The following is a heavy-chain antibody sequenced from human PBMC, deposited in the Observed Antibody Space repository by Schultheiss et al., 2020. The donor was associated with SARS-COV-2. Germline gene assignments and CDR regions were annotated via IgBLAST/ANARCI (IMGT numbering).Heavy chain of an antibody. V-gene: IGHV3-7*01. CDR3: ARWRVSRGLTTRHYFDY. CDR2: IKQDGSEK. CDR1: GFTFSSYG. D-gene: IGHD1-1*01. J-gene: IGHJ4*02. Sequence: GGSLRLSCAASGFTFSSYGMSWVRQAPGKGLEWVANIKQDGSEKYYVDSVKGRFTISRDNAKNSLYLQMNSLRAEDTAVYYCARWRVSRGLTTRHYFDYWGQGTLVTVSS.